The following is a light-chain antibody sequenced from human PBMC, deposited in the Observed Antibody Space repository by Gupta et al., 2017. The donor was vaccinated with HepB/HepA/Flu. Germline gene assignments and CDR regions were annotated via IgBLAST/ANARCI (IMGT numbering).Light chain of an antibody. CDR2: WAS. Sequence: DIVTTESPDSHSVSIGERATINCKYSQNILYSSNNKNYLAWYQQKPGQPPKLHIYWASTRECGVSDCFSGRGSGTDFTLTICSLQAEDVAVYYCEQGDNSPCIFGQGTKMDIK. J-gene: IGKJ2*02. CDR3: EQGDNSPCI. CDR1: QNILYSSNNKNY. V-gene: IGKV4-1*01.